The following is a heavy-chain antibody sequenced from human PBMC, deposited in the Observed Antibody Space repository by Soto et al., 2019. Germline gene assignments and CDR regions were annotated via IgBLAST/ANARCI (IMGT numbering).Heavy chain of an antibody. D-gene: IGHD2-15*01. CDR2: IYYSGST. CDR3: ARAPDGRGFDY. V-gene: IGHV4-59*01. J-gene: IGHJ4*02. CDR1: GGSISTYY. Sequence: SETLSLTCTVSGGSISTYYWNWIRQPPGKGLEWIGYIYYSGSTNYNPSLKSRVTISVDTSKNQFSLKLSSVTAADTAVYYCARAPDGRGFDYWGQGTLVTVS.